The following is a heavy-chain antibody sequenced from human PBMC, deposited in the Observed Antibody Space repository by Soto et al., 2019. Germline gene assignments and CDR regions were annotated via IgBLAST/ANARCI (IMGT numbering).Heavy chain of an antibody. CDR1: GFTFSSYG. Sequence: GGSLRLSCAASGFTFSSYGMHWVRQAPGKGLEWVAVIWYDGSNKYYADSVKGRFTISRDNSKNTLYLQMNSLRAEDTAVYYCARVMKKYYYDSSSYYKLWGRVGLVTVS. D-gene: IGHD3-22*01. V-gene: IGHV3-33*01. CDR2: IWYDGSNK. J-gene: IGHJ4*02. CDR3: ARVMKKYYYDSSSYYKL.